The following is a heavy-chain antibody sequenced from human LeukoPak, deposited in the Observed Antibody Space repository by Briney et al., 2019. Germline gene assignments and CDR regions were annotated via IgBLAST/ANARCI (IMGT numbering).Heavy chain of an antibody. J-gene: IGHJ4*02. D-gene: IGHD5-24*01. CDR2: IKQDGSEK. CDR3: ANGDGFDY. CDR1: GFTFSTYW. V-gene: IGHV3-7*01. Sequence: GGSLRLSCATSGFTFSTYWMSWVRQAPGKGLEWVANIKQDGSEKHYVDSVKGRFTISRDNAKNSLYLQMNSLRAEDTVVYYCANGDGFDYWGQGTLVTVSS.